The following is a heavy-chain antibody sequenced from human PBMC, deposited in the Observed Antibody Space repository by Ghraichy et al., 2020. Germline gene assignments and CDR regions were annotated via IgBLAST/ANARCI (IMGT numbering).Heavy chain of an antibody. V-gene: IGHV3-74*03. CDR2: INTDGTTT. Sequence: GGSLRLSCAASGLNFSSYWMHWVRQDPGKGLVWVSRINTDGTTTKYADSVKGRFTISRDDAKNTLYLQMNSLRAEDTGVYYCTRGASGYSYGWGQGTLVTVSS. CDR1: GLNFSSYW. CDR3: TRGASGYSYG. J-gene: IGHJ4*02. D-gene: IGHD5-18*01.